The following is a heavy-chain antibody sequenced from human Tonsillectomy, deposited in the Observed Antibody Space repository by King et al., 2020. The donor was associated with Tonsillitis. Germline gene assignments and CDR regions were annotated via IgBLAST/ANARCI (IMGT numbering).Heavy chain of an antibody. CDR1: GYSFTSYW. J-gene: IGHJ6*02. Sequence: QLVQSGAEVKKPGESLKISCKGSGYSFTSYWIGWVRQMPGKGLEWMGIIYPGDSDTRYSPYFQGQVTISADKSISTAYLQWSSLKASDTAMYYCARISDPYYYYYGMDVWGQGTTVTVSS. CDR2: IYPGDSDT. CDR3: ARISDPYYYYYGMDV. V-gene: IGHV5-51*01.